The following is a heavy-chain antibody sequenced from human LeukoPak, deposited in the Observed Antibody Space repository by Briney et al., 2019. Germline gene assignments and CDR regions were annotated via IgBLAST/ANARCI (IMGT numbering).Heavy chain of an antibody. V-gene: IGHV4-34*01. D-gene: IGHD2-15*01. Sequence: SETLSLTCAVYGGSFSGYYWSWIRQPPGKGLEWIGEINHSGSTNYNPSLKSRVTISVDTSKNQFSLKLSSVTAADTAVYYCASRYSGRYCSGGSCLQPYYYYGMDVWGQGTTVTVSS. CDR2: INHSGST. CDR1: GGSFSGYY. J-gene: IGHJ6*02. CDR3: ASRYSGRYCSGGSCLQPYYYYGMDV.